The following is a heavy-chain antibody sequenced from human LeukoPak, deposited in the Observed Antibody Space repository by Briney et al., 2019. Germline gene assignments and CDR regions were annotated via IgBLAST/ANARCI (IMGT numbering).Heavy chain of an antibody. J-gene: IGHJ6*02. D-gene: IGHD1-26*01. Sequence: PGGSLRLSCAASGFTFSSYAMSWVRQAPGKGLEGVSAISGSGGSTYYADSVKGRFTISRDNPKNTLYLRMNSLRAEDTAVYYCAKGEGALGYYYYGMDVWGQGTTVTVSS. CDR3: AKGEGALGYYYYGMDV. V-gene: IGHV3-23*01. CDR1: GFTFSSYA. CDR2: ISGSGGST.